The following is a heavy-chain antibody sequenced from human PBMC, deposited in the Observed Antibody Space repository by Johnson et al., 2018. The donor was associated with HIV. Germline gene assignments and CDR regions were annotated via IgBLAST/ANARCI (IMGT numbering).Heavy chain of an antibody. CDR2: ISSSGSTI. D-gene: IGHD6-6*01. Sequence: VQLVESGGGVVQPGRSLRLSCAASGFTFSTCPMHWVRQAPGKGLEWVSYISSSGSTIYYADSVKGRFTISRDNSKNTLYLQMNSLRAEDTAVYYCAPIAAAAFDIWGQGTMVTVSS. V-gene: IGHV3-48*01. J-gene: IGHJ3*02. CDR1: GFTFSTCP. CDR3: APIAAAAFDI.